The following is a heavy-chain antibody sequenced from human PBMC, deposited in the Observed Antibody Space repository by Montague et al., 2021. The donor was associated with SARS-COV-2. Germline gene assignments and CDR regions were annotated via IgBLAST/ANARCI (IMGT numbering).Heavy chain of an antibody. CDR1: GGSFSGYY. Sequence: SETLSLTCAVSGGSFSGYYWTWIRQPPGKGLEWIGEINHSGSTNYNPSLKSRVTISVDTSKNQFSLKLRSVTAADTAVYYCARGQPPRIAFGGIISYGLDVWGQGTTVTVSS. V-gene: IGHV4-34*01. J-gene: IGHJ6*02. CDR3: ARGQPPRIAFGGIISYGLDV. CDR2: INHSGST. D-gene: IGHD3-16*02.